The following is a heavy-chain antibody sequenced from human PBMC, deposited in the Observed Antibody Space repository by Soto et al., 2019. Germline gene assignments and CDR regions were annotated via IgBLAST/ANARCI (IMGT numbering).Heavy chain of an antibody. CDR3: AKNQGVELVPLATVDWFDP. Sequence: GGSLRLSCAASGFIFENFGMSWVRQAPGKGLEWISSISGSGFKKYYADSVKGRFTISRDNSKSTVYLELNNLSTEDTAVYHCAKNQGVELVPLATVDWFDPWGQGSVVTVSS. CDR2: ISGSGFKK. D-gene: IGHD1-26*01. J-gene: IGHJ5*02. CDR1: GFIFENFG. V-gene: IGHV3-23*01.